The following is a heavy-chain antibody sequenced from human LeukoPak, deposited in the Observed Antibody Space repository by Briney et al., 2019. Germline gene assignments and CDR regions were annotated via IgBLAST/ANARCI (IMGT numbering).Heavy chain of an antibody. D-gene: IGHD6-19*01. CDR1: GFTFSSYA. CDR2: ISSNGGST. V-gene: IGHV3-64D*06. Sequence: GGSLRLSCAASGFTFSSYAMYWVRQAPGKGLEYVSAISSNGGSTYYADSVKGRFTISRDNSKNTLYLQMSSLRAEDTAVYYCVKGKGIAVTSLDYWGQGTLVTVSS. CDR3: VKGKGIAVTSLDY. J-gene: IGHJ4*02.